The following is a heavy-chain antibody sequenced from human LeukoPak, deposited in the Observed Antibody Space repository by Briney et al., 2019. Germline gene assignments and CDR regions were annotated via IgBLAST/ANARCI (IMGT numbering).Heavy chain of an antibody. CDR2: IYYSGST. CDR1: GGSINSNNW. V-gene: IGHV4-4*02. CDR3: ARHSYLTGYYMAFDI. D-gene: IGHD3-9*01. J-gene: IGHJ3*02. Sequence: PSETLSLTCAVSGGSINSNNWWSWVRQPPGKGLEWIGEIYYSGSTNYNPSLKSRVTISVDKSKNHFSLKLSSVTAADTAVYYCARHSYLTGYYMAFDIWGQGTMVTVSS.